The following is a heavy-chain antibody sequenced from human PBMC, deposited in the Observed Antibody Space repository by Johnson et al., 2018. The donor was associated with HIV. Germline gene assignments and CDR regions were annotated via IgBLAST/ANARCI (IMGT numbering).Heavy chain of an antibody. CDR1: GFTVSSYY. Sequence: VQLVESGGGLVQPGGSLRLSCAASGFTVSSYYMSWVRQAPGKGLEWVSVLFSGGSTYYADSVNGRFTISRDNSKNTLYIQMNSLRAEDTAVYYCVGGWDAFDIWGQGTMVTVSS. CDR3: VGGWDAFDI. D-gene: IGHD3-16*01. CDR2: LFSGGST. V-gene: IGHV3-66*01. J-gene: IGHJ3*02.